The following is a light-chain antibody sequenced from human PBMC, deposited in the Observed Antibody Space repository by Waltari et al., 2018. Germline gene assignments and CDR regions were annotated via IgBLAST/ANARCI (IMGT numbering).Light chain of an antibody. J-gene: IGKJ1*01. V-gene: IGKV3-15*01. CDR2: SAS. CDR1: QSISTN. Sequence: EIVMTQSPATLSVSPGERATLSCRASQSISTNLAWYQQKSGQAPRLLIHSASTRATGIPARFSGSGSGTEFTLTISSLQSEDSGVYYCQQYHNWPPTFGQGTKVEIK. CDR3: QQYHNWPPT.